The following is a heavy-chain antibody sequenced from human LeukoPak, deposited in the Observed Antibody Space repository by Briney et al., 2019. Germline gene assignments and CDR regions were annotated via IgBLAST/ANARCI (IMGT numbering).Heavy chain of an antibody. CDR2: ISHTDDPS. J-gene: IGHJ4*02. D-gene: IGHD5-18*01. CDR1: GFTFSSFT. CDR3: ARLRGYSYGAGFDY. V-gene: IGHV3-48*04. Sequence: GGSLRLSCAASGFTFSSFTMIWVRQAPGKGLEWVSSISHTDDPSHYADSVRGRFSISRDNAKNSLYLQMNSLRAEDTAVYYCARLRGYSYGAGFDYWGQGTLVTVSS.